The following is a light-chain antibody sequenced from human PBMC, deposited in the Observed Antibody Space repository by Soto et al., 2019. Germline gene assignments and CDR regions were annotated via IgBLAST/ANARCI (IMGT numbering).Light chain of an antibody. CDR1: QSISTY. V-gene: IGKV1-39*01. Sequence: DIQMTQSPSSLYASIGDRVTITCRASQSISTYLSWYQKKAGKAPKLLISAASTLRDGVPPRFSGSGSGTEFTLTISSLQPEDFAVYYCQKSYSSPRTFGQGTKVEIK. CDR3: QKSYSSPRT. CDR2: AAS. J-gene: IGKJ1*01.